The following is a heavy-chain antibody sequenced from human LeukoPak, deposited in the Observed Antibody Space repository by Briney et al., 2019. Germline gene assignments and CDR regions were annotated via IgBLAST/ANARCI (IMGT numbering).Heavy chain of an antibody. CDR3: TSDRVYFGLDV. Sequence: QPGGSLRLSCAASGFTFSSYWMHWVRQAPGKGLVWVSRIKSDGSDITYADPVKGRFTISRDNAKNTLYLQMNSLRAEDTAVYYCTSDRVYFGLDVWGQGTTVTVSS. V-gene: IGHV3-74*01. J-gene: IGHJ6*02. CDR2: IKSDGSDI. CDR1: GFTFSSYW.